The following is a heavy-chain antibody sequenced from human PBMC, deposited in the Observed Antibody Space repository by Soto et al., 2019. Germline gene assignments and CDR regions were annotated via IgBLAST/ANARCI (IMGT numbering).Heavy chain of an antibody. CDR2: ISYDGSNK. Sequence: GFNCINFGVHCVSKAPGKGLEWVAVISYDGSNKYYADSVKGRFTISRDNSKNTLYLQMNSLRAEDTAVYYCARPPGSFLFQEEDGIRVPPPVSAFRLNRSSDL. V-gene: IGHV3-30-3*01. J-gene: IGHJ2*01. CDR1: GFNCINFG. D-gene: IGHD2-21*01. CDR3: ARPPGSFLFQEEDGIRVPPPVSAFRLNRSSDL.